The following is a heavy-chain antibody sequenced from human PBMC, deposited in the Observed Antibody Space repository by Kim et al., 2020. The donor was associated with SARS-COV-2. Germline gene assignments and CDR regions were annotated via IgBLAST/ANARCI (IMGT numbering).Heavy chain of an antibody. CDR1: GFTFDDYT. V-gene: IGHV3-43*01. CDR2: ISWDGGST. CDR3: AKDIHCGGDCPPWFDP. J-gene: IGHJ5*02. Sequence: GGSLRLSCAASGFTFDDYTMHWVRQAPGKGLEWVSLISWDGGSTYYADSVKGRFTISRDNSKNSLYLQMNSLRTEDTALYYCAKDIHCGGDCPPWFDPWGQGTLVTVSS. D-gene: IGHD2-21*02.